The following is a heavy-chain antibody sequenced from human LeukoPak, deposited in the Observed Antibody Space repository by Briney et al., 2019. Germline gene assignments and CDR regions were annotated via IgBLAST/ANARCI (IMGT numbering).Heavy chain of an antibody. CDR3: AKGASGRYCSSTSCPPFDP. CDR2: ISGSGGST. Sequence: GGSLRLSCAASGFTFSSYAMSWVRQAPGKGLEWVSAISGSGGSTYYAGSVKGRFTISRGNSKNTLYLQMNSLRAEDTAVYYCAKGASGRYCSSTSCPPFDPWGQGTLVTVSS. CDR1: GFTFSSYA. D-gene: IGHD2-2*01. J-gene: IGHJ5*02. V-gene: IGHV3-23*01.